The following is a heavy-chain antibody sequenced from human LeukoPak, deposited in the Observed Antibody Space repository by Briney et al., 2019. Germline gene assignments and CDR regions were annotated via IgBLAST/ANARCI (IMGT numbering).Heavy chain of an antibody. V-gene: IGHV4-30-2*01. D-gene: IGHD2-2*01. CDR2: IYHSGST. J-gene: IGHJ3*02. Sequence: SQTLSLTCTVSGGSISSGGYYWSWIRQPPGKGLEWIGYIYHSGSTYYNPSLKSRVTISVDTSKNQFSLKLSSVTTADTAVYYCARGTYATSGAFDIWGQGTMVTVSS. CDR1: GGSISSGGYY. CDR3: ARGTYATSGAFDI.